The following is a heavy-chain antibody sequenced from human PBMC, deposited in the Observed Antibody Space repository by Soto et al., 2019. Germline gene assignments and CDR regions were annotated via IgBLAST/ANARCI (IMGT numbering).Heavy chain of an antibody. V-gene: IGHV4-4*02. Sequence: PSETLSLTCAVSGGSISSSNWWSWVRQPPGKGLEWIGEIYHSGSTNYHPSLKSRVTIAEGTYKIQFSLRLLSVTAADQAVSFCAMTVVAPSAYLDHWGQGLRVTVSS. CDR2: IYHSGST. CDR3: AMTVVAPSAYLDH. D-gene: IGHD2-2*01. J-gene: IGHJ4*02. CDR1: GGSISSSNW.